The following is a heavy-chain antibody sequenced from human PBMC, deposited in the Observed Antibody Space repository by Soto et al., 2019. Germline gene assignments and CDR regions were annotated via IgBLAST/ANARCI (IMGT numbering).Heavy chain of an antibody. J-gene: IGHJ5*02. D-gene: IGHD6-13*01. CDR1: PGCIRSRGYS. V-gene: IGHV4-30-2*01. CDR2: IYHSGST. Sequence: KTSETLRLTCVLCPGCIRSRGYSRRWIRQPPGKGMQSIGYIYHSGSTYYNPSLKSRVTISVDRSENRFSLKLSSVTAADTAVYYCARGGSSRYYAGGPPNQNWFDPWGQGTMVTVSS. CDR3: ARGGSSRYYAGGPPNQNWFDP.